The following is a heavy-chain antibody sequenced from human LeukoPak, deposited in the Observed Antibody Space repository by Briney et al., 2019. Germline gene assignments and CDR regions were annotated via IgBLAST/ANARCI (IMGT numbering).Heavy chain of an antibody. CDR1: GGSFSDYY. CDR3: ARAVSGSYYVYYYYYYMDV. CDR2: IYYSGST. J-gene: IGHJ6*03. D-gene: IGHD1-26*01. V-gene: IGHV4-34*01. Sequence: PSETLSLTCAVYGGSFSDYYWGWIRQPPGKGLEWIGSIYYSGSTYYNPSLKSRVTISVDTSKNQFSLKLSSVTAADTAVYYCARAVSGSYYVYYYYYYMDVWGKGTTVTVSS.